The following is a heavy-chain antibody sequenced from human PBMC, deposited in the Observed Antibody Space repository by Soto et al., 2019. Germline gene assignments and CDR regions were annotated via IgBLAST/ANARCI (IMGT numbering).Heavy chain of an antibody. CDR2: ISPAGNSV. V-gene: IGHV3-48*02. CDR1: GFTFSSYS. D-gene: IGHD6-19*01. J-gene: IGHJ4*02. Sequence: GGSLRLSCVASGFTFSSYSINWIRQAPGKGPEWVSWISPAGNSVDYTDSVKGRFTISRDNAENSLYLEMNSLRDEDTAVYYCAKDRVSEHSSGWPQGHWGQGTLVTVSS. CDR3: AKDRVSEHSSGWPQGH.